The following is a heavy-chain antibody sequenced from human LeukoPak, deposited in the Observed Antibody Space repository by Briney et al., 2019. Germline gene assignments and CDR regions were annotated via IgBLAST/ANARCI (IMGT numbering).Heavy chain of an antibody. D-gene: IGHD3-9*01. CDR2: IDWNSRST. J-gene: IGHJ4*02. CDR1: GFTFDDYA. Sequence: GGSLRLSCAASGFTFDDYAMQWVRLSPGKGLEWVSRIDWNSRSTVYADSVRGRFTISRDNAKNSLYLQMNSLRPEDTALYYCARDRPPLTGYNAQDYWGQGTLVTVSS. CDR3: ARDRPPLTGYNAQDY. V-gene: IGHV3-9*01.